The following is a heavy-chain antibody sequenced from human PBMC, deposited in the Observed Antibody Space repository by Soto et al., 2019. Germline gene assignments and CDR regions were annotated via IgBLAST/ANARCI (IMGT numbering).Heavy chain of an antibody. V-gene: IGHV4-30-2*01. CDR2: IYHSGST. Sequence: SETLSLTCAVSGGSISSGGYSWSWIRQPPGKGLEWIGYIYHSGSTYYNPSLKSRVTISVDRSKNQFSLKLGSVPAADTAVYYCARGSWFDPWGQGTLGTVSP. CDR3: ARGSWFDP. CDR1: GGSISSGGYS. J-gene: IGHJ5*02.